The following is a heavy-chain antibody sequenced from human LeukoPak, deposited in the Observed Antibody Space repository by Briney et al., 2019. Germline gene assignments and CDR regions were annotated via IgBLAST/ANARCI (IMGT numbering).Heavy chain of an antibody. V-gene: IGHV1-2*02. CDR2: INPNSGGT. D-gene: IGHD5-18*01. CDR1: GYTFTGYY. J-gene: IGHJ4*02. CDR3: ARASRGSAMVENDY. Sequence: ASVKVSCKASGYTFTGYYMHWVRQAPGQGLEXXXWINPNSGGTNYAQKFQGRVTMTRDTSISTAYMELSRLRSDDTAVYYCARASRGSAMVENDYWGQGTLVTVP.